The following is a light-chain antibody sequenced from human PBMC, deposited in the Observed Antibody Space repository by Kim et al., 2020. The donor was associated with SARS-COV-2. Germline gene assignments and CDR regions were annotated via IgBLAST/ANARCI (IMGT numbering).Light chain of an antibody. CDR1: SSAVGGYNS. CDR2: DVS. V-gene: IGLV2-14*03. J-gene: IGLJ1*01. Sequence: GQSFNISCTGTSSAVGGYNSVSWYQQHPGKAPKLMIYDVSERASGVSNRFSGSQSGNTASLTISGLRAEDAADYYCSSHTTSSTYVFGSGTKVTVL. CDR3: SSHTTSSTYV.